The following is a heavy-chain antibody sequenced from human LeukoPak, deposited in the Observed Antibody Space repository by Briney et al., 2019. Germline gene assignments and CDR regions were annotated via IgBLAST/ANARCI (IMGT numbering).Heavy chain of an antibody. V-gene: IGHV3-64*01. CDR3: ARGGGYCSGAGCYGIDY. CDR2: ISSNGGST. D-gene: IGHD2-15*01. CDR1: GFTFSSYL. Sequence: GGSLRLSCAASGFTFSSYLMHWVRQAPGKGLDYVSGISSNGGSTHYANSVKGRFTISRDNSKNTLYLQMGSLRAEDMAVYYCARGGGYCSGAGCYGIDYWGQGTLVTVSS. J-gene: IGHJ4*02.